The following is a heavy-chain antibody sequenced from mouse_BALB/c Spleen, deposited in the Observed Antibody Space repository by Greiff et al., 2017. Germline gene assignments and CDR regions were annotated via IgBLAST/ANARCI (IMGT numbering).Heavy chain of an antibody. CDR3: AREGIDGYYPWFAY. Sequence: VQLKESGPSLVKPSQTLSLTCSVTGDSITSGYWNWIRKFPGNKLEYMGYISYSGSTYYNPSLKSRISITRDTSKNQYYLQLNSVTTEDTATYYCAREGIDGYYPWFAYWGQGTLVTVSA. CDR1: GDSITSGY. J-gene: IGHJ3*01. D-gene: IGHD2-3*01. CDR2: ISYSGST. V-gene: IGHV3-8*02.